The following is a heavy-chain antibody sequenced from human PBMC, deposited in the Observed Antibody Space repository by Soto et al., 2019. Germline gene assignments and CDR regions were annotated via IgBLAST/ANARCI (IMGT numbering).Heavy chain of an antibody. CDR2: ISGSGRST. CDR3: AKHGGYSGTYPVGKKYFDY. V-gene: IGHV3-23*01. CDR1: ALTFTSYA. D-gene: IGHD1-26*01. J-gene: IGHJ4*02. Sequence: GSLRLSCAAAALTFTSYAMSWVRQAPGNGLGWVSVISGSGRSTYSANSAKGLVTISRDNSKNTLDLQMNSLRAEDTAVYYCAKHGGYSGTYPVGKKYFDYWGQGTLVTVSS.